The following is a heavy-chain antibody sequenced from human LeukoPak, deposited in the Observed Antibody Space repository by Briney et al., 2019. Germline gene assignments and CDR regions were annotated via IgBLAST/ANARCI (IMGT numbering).Heavy chain of an antibody. J-gene: IGHJ5*02. V-gene: IGHV4-59*01. CDR2: VNSNGGT. CDR3: ARDAGGTWFDP. Sequence: SETLSLTCTVSGGPISPFSWNWIRNPPGRGREWIGYVNSNGGTYNNPSLKSRVTVSLDMSKNQFSLKLSSATAADTAVYYCARDAGGTWFDPWGQGILVTVSS. CDR1: GGPISPFS.